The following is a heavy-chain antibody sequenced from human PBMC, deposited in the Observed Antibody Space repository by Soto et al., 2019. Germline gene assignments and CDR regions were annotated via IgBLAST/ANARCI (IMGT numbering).Heavy chain of an antibody. CDR1: GFTFSTYD. J-gene: IGHJ5*02. D-gene: IGHD2-8*02. CDR2: IGTEHDA. Sequence: EVQLVESGGGLVQPGGSLRLSCAASGFTFSTYDMHWVRQATGKGLELVSSIGTEHDAYYPDSVKGQFTISRENAKNSVYLQMNSLTAGDKAVYYCARQAAYWHGGGGWLDPWGQGTLVTVSS. V-gene: IGHV3-13*01. CDR3: ARQAAYWHGGGGWLDP.